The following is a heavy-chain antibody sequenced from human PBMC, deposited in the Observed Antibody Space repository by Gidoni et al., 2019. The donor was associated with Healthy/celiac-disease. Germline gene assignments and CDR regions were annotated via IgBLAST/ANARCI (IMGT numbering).Heavy chain of an antibody. J-gene: IGHJ4*02. CDR2: IYYSGST. CDR1: GGSLSSSSYS. D-gene: IGHD2-2*01. Sequence: QLQLQESGPGLVKPSETLSLPCTVSGGSLSSSSYSWGWIRQPPGKGLEWIGSIYYSGSTYYNPSLKSRVTISVDTSKNQFSLKLSSVTAADTAVYYCARIALHREVVPAAIRAGGTDFYWGQGTLVTVSS. CDR3: ARIALHREVVPAAIRAGGTDFY. V-gene: IGHV4-39*01.